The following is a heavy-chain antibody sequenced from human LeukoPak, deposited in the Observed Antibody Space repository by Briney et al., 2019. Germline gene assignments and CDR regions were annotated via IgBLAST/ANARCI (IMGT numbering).Heavy chain of an antibody. V-gene: IGHV4-59*01. D-gene: IGHD2-15*01. CDR1: GGSISSYY. J-gene: IGHJ5*02. Sequence: PSGTLSLTCTVSGGSISSYYWSWIRQPPGKGLEWIGYIYYSGSTNYNPSLKSRVTISVDTSKNQFSLKLSSVTAADTAVYYCAREGVVAATDGWFDPWGQGTLVTVSS. CDR3: AREGVVAATDGWFDP. CDR2: IYYSGST.